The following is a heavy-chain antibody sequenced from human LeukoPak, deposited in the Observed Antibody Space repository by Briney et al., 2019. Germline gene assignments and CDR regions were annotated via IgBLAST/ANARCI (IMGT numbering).Heavy chain of an antibody. CDR2: ISAYNGNT. V-gene: IGHV1-18*01. D-gene: IGHD3-10*01. CDR1: GYTFTKYG. CDR3: ARDFPYNYGSGSPSNWFDP. Sequence: GASVKVSCKASGYTFTKYGISWVRQAPGQGLEWMGWISAYNGNTNYAQKLQGRVTMTTDTSRSTGYMELRSLRSDDTAVYYCARDFPYNYGSGSPSNWFDPWGQGTLVTVSS. J-gene: IGHJ5*02.